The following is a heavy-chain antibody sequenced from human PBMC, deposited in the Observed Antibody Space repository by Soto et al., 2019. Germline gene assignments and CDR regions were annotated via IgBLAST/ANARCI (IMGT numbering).Heavy chain of an antibody. Sequence: SETLSLTCTVSGGSISSYYWSWIRQPPGKGLEWIGYIYYSGSTNYNPSLKSRVTLSVDTSKNQFSLKLSSVTAADTAVYYCAIVRPGHTEFVYSGQAPLVTVSS. CDR2: IYYSGST. CDR3: AIVRPGHTEFVY. J-gene: IGHJ4*02. CDR1: GGSISSYY. V-gene: IGHV4-59*01.